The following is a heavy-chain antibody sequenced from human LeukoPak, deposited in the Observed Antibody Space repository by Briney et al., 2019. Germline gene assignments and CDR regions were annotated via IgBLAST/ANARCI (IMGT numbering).Heavy chain of an antibody. CDR1: GFTFSNYA. D-gene: IGHD4-17*01. V-gene: IGHV3-23*01. Sequence: GGSLRLPCEASGFTFSNYALIWVRRAPGKGLEGVSAIKGNGAGTYYADAVKGRFTISRDNSKNTLYLQMNSLRAEDTAVYYCARDPNGDYVGAFEFWGQGTMVTVSS. CDR3: ARDPNGDYVGAFEF. CDR2: IKGNGAGT. J-gene: IGHJ3*01.